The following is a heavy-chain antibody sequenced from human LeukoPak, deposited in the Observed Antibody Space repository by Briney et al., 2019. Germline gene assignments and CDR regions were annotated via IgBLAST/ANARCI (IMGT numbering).Heavy chain of an antibody. D-gene: IGHD6-6*01. CDR3: ARDTGAARLFDY. J-gene: IGHJ4*02. V-gene: IGHV4-34*01. Sequence: PSETLSLTCAVYGGSFSGYYWSWIRQPPGKGLEWIGEINHSGSTYYNPSLKSRVTISVDTSKNQFSLKLSSVTAADTAVYYCARDTGAARLFDYWGQGTLVTVSS. CDR2: INHSGST. CDR1: GGSFSGYY.